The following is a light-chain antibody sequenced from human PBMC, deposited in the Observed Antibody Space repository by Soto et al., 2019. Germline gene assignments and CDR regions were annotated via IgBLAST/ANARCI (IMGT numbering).Light chain of an antibody. Sequence: QSALTQPRSVSGSPGQSVTISCTGTSSDVGGYNYVSWYQQHPGKAPKLMIYDVSKRPSGVPDRFAGSKSGNTASLTISGLQAEDEADYYCCSYAGNYKGYVFGTGTKVTVL. CDR2: DVS. CDR1: SSDVGGYNY. V-gene: IGLV2-11*01. CDR3: CSYAGNYKGYV. J-gene: IGLJ1*01.